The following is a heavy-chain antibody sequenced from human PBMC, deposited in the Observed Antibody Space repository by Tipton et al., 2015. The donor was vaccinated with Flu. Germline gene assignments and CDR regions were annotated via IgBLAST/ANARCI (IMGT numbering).Heavy chain of an antibody. CDR2: MNPNRGNT. D-gene: IGHD1-1*01. CDR1: GYTFSSYE. J-gene: IGHJ2*01. CDR3: ARNRQQSRYFDL. V-gene: IGHV1-8*01. Sequence: QVQLVQSGAEVKKPGASVKVSCKASGYTFSSYEINWVRQATGQGLECMGWMNPNRGNTGYAQKFQGRVTMTRNTSISTAYMELTSLTSEDTAVYYCARNRQQSRYFDLWGRGTLVTVSS.